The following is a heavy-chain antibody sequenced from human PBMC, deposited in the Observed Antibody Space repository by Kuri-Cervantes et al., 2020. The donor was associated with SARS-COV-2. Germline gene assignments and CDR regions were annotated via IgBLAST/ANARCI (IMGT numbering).Heavy chain of an antibody. D-gene: IGHD6-19*01. CDR2: INAGGTKT. V-gene: IGHV3-23*01. Sequence: GGSLRPSCAASGFRFDNYVMSWVRQTQRKGLEWVSAINAGGTKTYYATSVKGRFTISRDNSKNTVDLQMNSLRAEDTAVYYCARDKGQVAVATSWWFDPWGQGTLVTVSS. CDR1: GFRFDNYV. CDR3: ARDKGQVAVATSWWFDP. J-gene: IGHJ5*02.